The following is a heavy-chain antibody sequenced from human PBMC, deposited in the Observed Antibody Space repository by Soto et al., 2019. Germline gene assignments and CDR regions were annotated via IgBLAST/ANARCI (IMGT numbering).Heavy chain of an antibody. CDR1: VFTFNTYA. Sequence: PGGSLRLCCAASVFTFNTYAMSWVRQAPGKGLEWVSFISGSGGSTSYADSVKGRFTISRDNSKNTLYLQMNSLRAEDTAVYYCATRLRSISCSIDYWGQGTLVTVSS. V-gene: IGHV3-23*01. CDR3: ATRLRSISCSIDY. J-gene: IGHJ4*02. CDR2: ISGSGGST. D-gene: IGHD2-2*01.